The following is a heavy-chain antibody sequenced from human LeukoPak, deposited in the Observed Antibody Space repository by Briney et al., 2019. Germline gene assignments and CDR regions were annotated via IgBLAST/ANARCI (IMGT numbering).Heavy chain of an antibody. D-gene: IGHD3-3*01. CDR1: GFTFSSYS. V-gene: IGHV3-21*01. Sequence: PGGSLRLSCAASGFTFSSYSINWVRQAPGKGLEWVSSISSSSSYIYYADSVKGRFTISRDNAKNSLYLQMNSLRAEDTAVYYCARALILDYDFWSGYYTGYDRGGGGFDYWGQGTPVTVSS. CDR3: ARALILDYDFWSGYYTGYDRGGGGFDY. J-gene: IGHJ4*02. CDR2: ISSSSSYI.